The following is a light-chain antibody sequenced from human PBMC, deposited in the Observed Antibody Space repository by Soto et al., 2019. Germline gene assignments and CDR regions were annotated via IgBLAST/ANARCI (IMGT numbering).Light chain of an antibody. CDR3: CSYAGSYTLL. V-gene: IGLV2-11*01. CDR2: DVS. CDR1: SSDVGAYNY. Sequence: QSALTQPRSVSGSPGQSVTISCTGTSSDVGAYNYISWYQHHPGKAPRLIIYDVSNRPSGVPDRFSGSKSGNTASLTISGLQAEDEADYHCCSYAGSYTLLFGGGTKLTVL. J-gene: IGLJ2*01.